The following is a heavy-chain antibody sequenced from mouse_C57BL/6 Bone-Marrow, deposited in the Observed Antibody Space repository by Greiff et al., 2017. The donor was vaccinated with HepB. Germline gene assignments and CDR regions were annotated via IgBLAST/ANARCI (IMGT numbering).Heavy chain of an antibody. CDR2: VHPNSGST. D-gene: IGHD1-1*01. CDR3: ARARAYYYGSSYWYFDV. J-gene: IGHJ1*03. Sequence: VQLQQPGAELVKPGASVKLSCKASGYTFTSNWMHWVKQRPGQGLEWIGMVHPNSGSTNYNEKFKSKATLTVDKSSSTAYMQLSSLTSEDSAVYYCARARAYYYGSSYWYFDVWGTGTTVTVSS. V-gene: IGHV1-64*01. CDR1: GYTFTSNW.